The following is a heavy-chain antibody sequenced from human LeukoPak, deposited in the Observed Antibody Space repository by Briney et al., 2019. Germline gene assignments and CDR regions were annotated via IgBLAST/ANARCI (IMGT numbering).Heavy chain of an antibody. J-gene: IGHJ4*02. D-gene: IGHD3-9*01. Sequence: PGGSLRLSCAASGFTFSSYWMHWVRQAPGKGLVWVSRINTDGSSTSYADSVKGRFTISRDNAKNTLYLQMNSLRAEDTAVYYCARDGVGYFDWLFTYYFDYWGQGTLVTVSS. CDR1: GFTFSSYW. V-gene: IGHV3-74*01. CDR3: ARDGVGYFDWLFTYYFDY. CDR2: INTDGSST.